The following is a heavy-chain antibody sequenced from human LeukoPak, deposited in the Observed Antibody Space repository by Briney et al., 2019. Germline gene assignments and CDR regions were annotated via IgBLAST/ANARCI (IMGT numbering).Heavy chain of an antibody. V-gene: IGHV4-31*03. CDR3: AREGYYYDSSGPIDY. CDR1: GGSISSAPYY. CDR2: ISHSGNT. D-gene: IGHD3-22*01. Sequence: ASEALSLTCTVSGGSISSAPYYWSWIRQRPGKGLEWMGYISHSGNTYYNPSLRSRLNISADTSRNQFSLKLRSVTAADTALYFCAREGYYYDSSGPIDYWGQGTRVTVSS. J-gene: IGHJ4*02.